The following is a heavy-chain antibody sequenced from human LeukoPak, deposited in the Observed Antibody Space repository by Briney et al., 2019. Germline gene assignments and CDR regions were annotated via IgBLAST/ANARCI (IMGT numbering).Heavy chain of an antibody. J-gene: IGHJ6*03. Sequence: SSVKVSCKASGYTFTSYYMHWVRQAPGHGLQWMGIINPSSGSTTYAQKFQGRVTMTRDMSTSTVYMELSSLRSEDTAVYYCARGDYYHYYMDVWGKGTTVTVSS. CDR3: ARGDYYHYYMDV. CDR2: INPSSGST. CDR1: GYTFTSYY. V-gene: IGHV1-46*01.